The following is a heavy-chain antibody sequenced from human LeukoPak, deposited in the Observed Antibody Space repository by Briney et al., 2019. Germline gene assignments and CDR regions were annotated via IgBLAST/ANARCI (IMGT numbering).Heavy chain of an antibody. J-gene: IGHJ4*02. CDR2: IYHSGST. CDR1: GYSITSGYY. CDR3: ARDQDYYGSGSYGPDY. V-gene: IGHV4-38-2*02. Sequence: SETLSLTCTVSGYSITSGYYWGWIRQPPGKGLEWVGSIYHSGSTFYNPSLKSRVTISVDTSKNQFSLKLSSVTAADTAVYYCARDQDYYGSGSYGPDYWGQGTLVTVSS. D-gene: IGHD3-10*01.